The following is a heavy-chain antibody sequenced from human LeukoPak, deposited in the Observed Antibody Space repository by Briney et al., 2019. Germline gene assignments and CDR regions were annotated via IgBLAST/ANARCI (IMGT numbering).Heavy chain of an antibody. Sequence: GRSLRLSCAASGFAFSNFAMSWVRQAPGKGLEWVSAMSGSGDGTYYADSVKGRFTISRDNSKNTLYLQMNSLRAEDTAVYYCAKVMGQRLYDYCMDVWGKGTTVTVSS. V-gene: IGHV3-23*01. CDR2: MSGSGDGT. D-gene: IGHD3-10*01. J-gene: IGHJ6*03. CDR1: GFAFSNFA. CDR3: AKVMGQRLYDYCMDV.